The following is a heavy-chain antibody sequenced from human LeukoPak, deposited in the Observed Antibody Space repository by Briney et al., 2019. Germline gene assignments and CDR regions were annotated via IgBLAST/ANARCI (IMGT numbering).Heavy chain of an antibody. J-gene: IGHJ4*02. Sequence: GKSLRLSCAASRFTVSSNYMSWVRQAPGKGLEWVSVIHDGGSTYYADSAKGRFTISRDNSKNTVYLQMNSLRAEDTAVYYCARRYFDSWGQGTLVTVSS. V-gene: IGHV3-53*01. CDR1: RFTVSSNY. CDR2: IHDGGST. CDR3: ARRYFDS.